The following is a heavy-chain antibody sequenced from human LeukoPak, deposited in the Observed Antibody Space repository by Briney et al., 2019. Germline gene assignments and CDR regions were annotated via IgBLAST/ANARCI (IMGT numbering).Heavy chain of an antibody. CDR3: ARVHINTFAVHHAFDI. Sequence: GGSLRLSCAASGFTVSSNYMSWVRQAPGKGLEWVSVIYSGGSTYYADSVKGRFTISRDNSKNALYLQMNSLRAEDTAVYYCARVHINTFAVHHAFDIWGQGTMVTVSS. D-gene: IGHD3-16*01. J-gene: IGHJ3*02. CDR1: GFTVSSNY. V-gene: IGHV3-53*01. CDR2: IYSGGST.